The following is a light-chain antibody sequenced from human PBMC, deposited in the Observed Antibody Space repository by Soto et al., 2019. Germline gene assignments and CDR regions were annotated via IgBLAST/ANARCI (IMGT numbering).Light chain of an antibody. CDR2: DAS. Sequence: DIQMTQSPSTLSASVGDRVTITCRASQSISSWLAWYQQKPGKAPKLLIYDASSLESVVPSRFSGSGSGTEFTLTISSLQPDDFATYYCQQYNSYPPFGQGTKLEIK. V-gene: IGKV1-5*01. J-gene: IGKJ2*01. CDR3: QQYNSYPP. CDR1: QSISSW.